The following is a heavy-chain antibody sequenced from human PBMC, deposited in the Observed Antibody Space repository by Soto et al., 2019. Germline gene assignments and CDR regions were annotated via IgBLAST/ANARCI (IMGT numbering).Heavy chain of an antibody. CDR1: GFTFSSYA. V-gene: IGHV3-23*01. CDR2: ISGSGGST. Sequence: GGSLRLSCAASGFTFSSYAMSWVRQAPGKGLEWVSAISGSGGSTYYADSVKGRFTISRDNSKNTLYLQMNSLRAEDTAVYYCAMPPEERGYTDYWGQGTLVTVSS. J-gene: IGHJ4*02. CDR3: AMPPEERGYTDY. D-gene: IGHD3-16*02.